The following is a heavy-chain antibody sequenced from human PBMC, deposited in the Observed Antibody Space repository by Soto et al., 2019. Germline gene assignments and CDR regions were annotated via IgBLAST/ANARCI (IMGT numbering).Heavy chain of an antibody. Sequence: ASVKVSCKASGYTFTDYYLHWVLQAPGQGLEWMGWINPNSGGTNYAQKFQDWVTMTRDTSISTAYMELSRLTSDDTAVYYCVTASGSDNDRLHSWGLGTLVTVSS. V-gene: IGHV1-2*04. J-gene: IGHJ4*02. D-gene: IGHD3-10*01. CDR3: VTASGSDNDRLHS. CDR1: GYTFTDYY. CDR2: INPNSGGT.